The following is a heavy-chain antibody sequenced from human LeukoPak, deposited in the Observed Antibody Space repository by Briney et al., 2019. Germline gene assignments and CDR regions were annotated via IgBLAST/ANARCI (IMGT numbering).Heavy chain of an antibody. CDR1: GFTFKSYG. J-gene: IGHJ4*02. D-gene: IGHD3-22*01. Sequence: PGRSLRLSCVASGFTFKSYGMHWVRQAPGKGLEWVAVISFDGSNKYSADSVKGRFTISRDNSKNTLYLQMNSLRAEDTAVYYCANENYYDTSIGYWGRGALVTVSS. V-gene: IGHV3-30*18. CDR3: ANENYYDTSIGY. CDR2: ISFDGSNK.